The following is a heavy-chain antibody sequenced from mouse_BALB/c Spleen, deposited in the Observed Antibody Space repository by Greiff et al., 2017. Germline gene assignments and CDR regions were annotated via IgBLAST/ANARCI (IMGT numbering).Heavy chain of an antibody. J-gene: IGHJ1*01. V-gene: IGHV10-1*02. CDR2: IRSKSNNYAT. CDR3: VRYYDWYFDV. CDR1: GFTFNTYA. Sequence: VQLQQSGGGLVQPKGSLKLSCAASGFTFNTYAMNWVRQAPGKGLEWVARIRSKSNNYATYYADSVKDRFTISRDDSQSMLYLQMNNLKTEDTAMYYCVRYYDWYFDVWGAGTTVTVSS. D-gene: IGHD2-4*01.